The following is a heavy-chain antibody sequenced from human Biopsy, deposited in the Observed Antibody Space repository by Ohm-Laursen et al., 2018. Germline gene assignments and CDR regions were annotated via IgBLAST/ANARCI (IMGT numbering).Heavy chain of an antibody. Sequence: TLSLTWTVSGDPISSYYWSWIRQPPGKELQWIGYVYYTGSTDYNPSLQSRVTISVDTSKNHFSLRLRSVTPADTAIYYCARDRGYYSDRTVPGYFDLWGRGTLVTVSS. CDR2: VYYTGST. CDR1: GDPISSYY. J-gene: IGHJ2*01. D-gene: IGHD3-22*01. CDR3: ARDRGYYSDRTVPGYFDL. V-gene: IGHV4-59*01.